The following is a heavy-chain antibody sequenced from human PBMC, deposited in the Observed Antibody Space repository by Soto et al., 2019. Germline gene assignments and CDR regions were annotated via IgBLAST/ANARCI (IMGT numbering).Heavy chain of an antibody. Sequence: QVQLQQWGAGLLKPSETLSLTCAVYGGFVSSGSYYWSWIRQPPGKGLEWIGEMSHSGGTHFNPSLKSRVPISVDMSKNQFSLQMRSVTAADTALYYCARVERGTATTVVDAFDIWGPGTMVTVSS. D-gene: IGHD1-1*01. CDR3: ARVERGTATTVVDAFDI. J-gene: IGHJ3*02. CDR1: GGFVSSGSYY. V-gene: IGHV4-34*01. CDR2: MSHSGGT.